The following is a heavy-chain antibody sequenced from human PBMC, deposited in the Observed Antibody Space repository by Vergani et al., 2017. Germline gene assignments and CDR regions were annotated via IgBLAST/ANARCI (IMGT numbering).Heavy chain of an antibody. Sequence: QVQLVQSGAEVKKPGASVKVSCKASGYTFTGYYMQWVRQAPGQGLEWMGIMNPSGYITNSAQKFQGRVTMTRDTSTSTVYMELSSLRSEDTAVYYCAREDYYDSSGPAAGDYWGQGTLVTVSS. D-gene: IGHD3-22*01. CDR2: MNPSGYIT. CDR1: GYTFTGYY. J-gene: IGHJ4*02. V-gene: IGHV1-46*01. CDR3: AREDYYDSSGPAAGDY.